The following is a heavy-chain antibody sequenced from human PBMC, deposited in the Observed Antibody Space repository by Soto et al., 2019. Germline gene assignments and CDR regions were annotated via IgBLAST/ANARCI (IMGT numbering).Heavy chain of an antibody. CDR1: GYSFTYYW. J-gene: IGHJ6*02. CDR2: IYPSDSDT. Sequence: PGESLKISCKGSGYSFTYYWVGWVRQMPGKGLEWMGIIYPSDSDTKYSPSSQGHVTISATKSISTAYLQWSSLKASDTAMYYCARLRRGSSITGDHYDMDVWGQGTTVTVSS. CDR3: ARLRRGSSITGDHYDMDV. V-gene: IGHV5-51*01. D-gene: IGHD2-2*01.